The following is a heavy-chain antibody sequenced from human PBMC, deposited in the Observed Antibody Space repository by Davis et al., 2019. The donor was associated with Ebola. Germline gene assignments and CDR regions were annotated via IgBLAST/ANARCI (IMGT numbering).Heavy chain of an antibody. D-gene: IGHD1-7*01. Sequence: GESLKISCAASGFTFSSYGMHWVRQAPGKGLEWVAVISYDGSNKYYADSVKGRFTISRDNSKNTLYLQMNSLIAEDTAVYYCAKERLGTKGLDYWGQGTLVTVSS. CDR1: GFTFSSYG. J-gene: IGHJ4*02. CDR3: AKERLGTKGLDY. V-gene: IGHV3-30*18. CDR2: ISYDGSNK.